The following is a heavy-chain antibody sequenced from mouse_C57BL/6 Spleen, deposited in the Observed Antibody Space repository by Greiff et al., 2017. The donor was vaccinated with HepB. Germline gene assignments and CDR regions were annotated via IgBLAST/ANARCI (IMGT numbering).Heavy chain of an antibody. CDR1: GFSFNTYA. CDR3: VRRNRNYEGWFAY. D-gene: IGHD2-1*01. CDR2: IRSKSNNYAT. J-gene: IGHJ3*01. Sequence: EVKLVESGGGLVQPKGSLKLSCAASGFSFNTYAMNWVRQAPGKGLEWVARIRSKSNNYATYYADSVKDRFTISRDDSESMLYLQMNNLKTEDTAMYYCVRRNRNYEGWFAYWGQGTLVTVSA. V-gene: IGHV10-1*01.